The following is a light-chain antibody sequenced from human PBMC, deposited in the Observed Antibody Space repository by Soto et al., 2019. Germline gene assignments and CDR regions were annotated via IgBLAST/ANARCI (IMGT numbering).Light chain of an antibody. Sequence: QSVLTQPPSASGTPGQRVTISCSGSSSNIGSNYVYWYQQLPGTAPKLLIYRNNQRPSGVPDLFSGSKSGTSASLAISGLRSEDEADYYCAAWDDSLSGLYVFGTGTKVTV. CDR3: AAWDDSLSGLYV. V-gene: IGLV1-47*01. J-gene: IGLJ1*01. CDR1: SSNIGSNY. CDR2: RNN.